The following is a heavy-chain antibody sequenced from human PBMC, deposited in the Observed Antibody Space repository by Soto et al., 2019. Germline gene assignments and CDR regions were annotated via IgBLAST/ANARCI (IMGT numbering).Heavy chain of an antibody. J-gene: IGHJ4*02. CDR3: AADPYCGGDCYLDY. D-gene: IGHD2-21*02. CDR1: GFTFFTSA. V-gene: IGHV1-58*01. CDR2: IVVASGNT. Sequence: SVKVSCKASGFTFFTSAVQWVRQARGQRLEWIGWIVVASGNTNYAQQFQERVTITRDMSTNTAYMELSSLRSEDTAVYYCAADPYCGGDCYLDYWGQGIMVTVSS.